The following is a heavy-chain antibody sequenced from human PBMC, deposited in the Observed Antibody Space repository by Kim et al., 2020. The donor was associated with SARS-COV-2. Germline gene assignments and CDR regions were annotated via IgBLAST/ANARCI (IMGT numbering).Heavy chain of an antibody. J-gene: IGHJ6*02. CDR1: GFTFSGYW. V-gene: IGHV3-7*01. D-gene: IGHD1-26*01. CDR3: ASARGSYKREYYYYAMDV. Sequence: GGSLRLSCEASGFTFSGYWMSWVRQVPGKGLEWVANIKQDGGERYYVDSVRGRFTISRDNAKNSLYLPMNSLTAEDTAVYYCASARGSYKREYYYYAMDVWGQGTTVTVSS. CDR2: IKQDGGER.